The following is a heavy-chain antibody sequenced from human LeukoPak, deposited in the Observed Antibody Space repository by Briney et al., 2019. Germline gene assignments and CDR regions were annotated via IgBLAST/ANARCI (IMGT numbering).Heavy chain of an antibody. CDR2: ISAYNGNT. D-gene: IGHD3-22*01. CDR1: GYTFTGYY. Sequence: ASVKVSCKASGYTFTGYYMHWVRQAPGQGLEWMGWISAYNGNTNYAQKLQGRVTMTTDTSTSTAYMELRSLRSDDTAVYYCARFYYDSSDYFYYFDYWGQGTLVTVSS. V-gene: IGHV1-18*04. J-gene: IGHJ4*02. CDR3: ARFYYDSSDYFYYFDY.